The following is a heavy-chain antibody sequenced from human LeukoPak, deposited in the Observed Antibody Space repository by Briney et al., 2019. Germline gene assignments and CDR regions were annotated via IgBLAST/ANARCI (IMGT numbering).Heavy chain of an antibody. J-gene: IGHJ4*02. V-gene: IGHV3-23*01. Sequence: GGSLRLSCAASGFTFTSYSMNWVRQAPGEGLEWVSTISGGSGSTYYADSVKGRFTISRDNSKNTLYLQVNSLRAEDTAVYYCAKGGKWDVTPFDYWGQGTLVTVSS. CDR2: ISGGSGST. D-gene: IGHD1-26*01. CDR3: AKGGKWDVTPFDY. CDR1: GFTFTSYS.